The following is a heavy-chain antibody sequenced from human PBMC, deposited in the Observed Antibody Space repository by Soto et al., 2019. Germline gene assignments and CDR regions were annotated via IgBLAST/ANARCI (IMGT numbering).Heavy chain of an antibody. J-gene: IGHJ5*02. CDR2: IYPGDSDT. CDR3: ARVGNYYGSGSYYNPFYWFDP. CDR1: GYSFTSYW. Sequence: GESLNISCKGSGYSFTSYWIGWVRQMPGKGLEWMGIIYPGDSDTRYSPSFQGQVTISADKSISTAYLQWSSLKASDTAMYYCARVGNYYGSGSYYNPFYWFDPWGQGTLVTVSS. D-gene: IGHD3-10*01. V-gene: IGHV5-51*01.